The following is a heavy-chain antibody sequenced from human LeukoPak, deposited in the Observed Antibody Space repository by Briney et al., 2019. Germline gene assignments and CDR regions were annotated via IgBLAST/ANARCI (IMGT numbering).Heavy chain of an antibody. D-gene: IGHD3-9*01. CDR2: ISAYNGNT. CDR3: ARETYYDILTGYVDYYGMDV. V-gene: IGHV1-18*04. Sequence: ASVKVSCKASGYIFIGYYMHWVRQAPGQGLEWMGWISAYNGNTNYGQKFQGRVTMTTDTSTTTAYMEMRSLRSDDTAVYYCARETYYDILTGYVDYYGMDVWGQGTTVTVSS. CDR1: GYIFIGYY. J-gene: IGHJ6*02.